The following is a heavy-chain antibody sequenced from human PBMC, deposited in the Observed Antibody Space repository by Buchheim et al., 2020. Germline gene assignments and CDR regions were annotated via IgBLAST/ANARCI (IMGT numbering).Heavy chain of an antibody. Sequence: QVQLQQWGAGLLKPSETLSLTCAVYGGSFSGYYWSWIRQPPGKGLEWIGEINHSGSTNYNPSLKSRVTISVDTSKNQFSLKLTSVTAADTAVYYCATHPHRPPFYYYSTDVWGQGTT. V-gene: IGHV4-34*01. CDR2: INHSGST. CDR3: ATHPHRPPFYYYSTDV. CDR1: GGSFSGYY. J-gene: IGHJ6*02.